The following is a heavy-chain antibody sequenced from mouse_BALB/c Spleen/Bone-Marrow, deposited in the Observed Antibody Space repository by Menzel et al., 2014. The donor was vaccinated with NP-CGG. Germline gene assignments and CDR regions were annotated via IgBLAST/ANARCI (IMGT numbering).Heavy chain of an antibody. V-gene: IGHV7-3*02. Sequence: EVQLVESGGGLVQPGGSLRLSCATSGFTFTDYYMSWVRRTPGKALEWLGFIRNKANGYTTDYSVSVKGRFTISRDNSQSILYLQMNTLRAEDSATYYCARDENYDIYWYFDVWGAGTTVTVSS. CDR3: ARDENYDIYWYFDV. J-gene: IGHJ1*01. CDR2: IRNKANGYTT. CDR1: GFTFTDYY. D-gene: IGHD1-1*01.